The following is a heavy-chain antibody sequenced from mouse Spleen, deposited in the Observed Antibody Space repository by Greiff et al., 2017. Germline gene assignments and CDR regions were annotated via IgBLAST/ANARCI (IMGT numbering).Heavy chain of an antibody. CDR2: ISSGSSTI. CDR3: ARRGGLLRWGYAMDY. Sequence: EVMLVESGGGLVKPGGSLKLSCAASGSTSRDIGMTGVRKAPERGREWVAYISSGSSTIYYADTVKGRFTISRDNAKNTLFLQMTSLRSEDTAMYYCARRGGLLRWGYAMDYWGQGTSVTVSS. V-gene: IGHV5-17*01. D-gene: IGHD1-1*01. J-gene: IGHJ4*01. CDR1: GSTSRDIG.